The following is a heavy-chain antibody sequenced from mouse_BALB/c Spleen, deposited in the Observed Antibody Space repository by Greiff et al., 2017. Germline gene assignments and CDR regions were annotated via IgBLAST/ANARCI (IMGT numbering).Heavy chain of an antibody. D-gene: IGHD2-1*01. CDR1: GFTFSSYA. J-gene: IGHJ4*01. V-gene: IGHV5-6-5*01. CDR2: ISSGGST. Sequence: EVTLVESGGGLVKPGGSLKLSCAASGFTFSSYAMSWVCQTPEKRLEWVASISSGGSTYYPDSVKGRFTISRDNARNILYLQMSSLRSEDTAMYYCASASYGNYAMDYWGQGTSVTVSS. CDR3: ASASYGNYAMDY.